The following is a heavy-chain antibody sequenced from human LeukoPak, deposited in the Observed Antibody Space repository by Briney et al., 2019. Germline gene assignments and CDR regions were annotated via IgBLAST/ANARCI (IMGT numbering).Heavy chain of an antibody. D-gene: IGHD3-22*01. CDR2: INPNSGGT. J-gene: IGHJ4*02. Sequence: GASVKVSCKASGYTFTGYYMRWVRQAPGQGLEWMGWINPNSGGTNYAQKFQGRVTMTRDTSISTAYMELSRLRFDDTAVYYCARDTTLDYYDSSGYLPYWGQGTLVTVSS. V-gene: IGHV1-2*02. CDR3: ARDTTLDYYDSSGYLPY. CDR1: GYTFTGYY.